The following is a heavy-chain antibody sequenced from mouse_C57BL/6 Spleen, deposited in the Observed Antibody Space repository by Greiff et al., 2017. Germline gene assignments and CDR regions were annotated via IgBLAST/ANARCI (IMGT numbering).Heavy chain of an antibody. CDR1: GYTFTSYW. Sequence: VQLQQPGAELVKPGASVKLSCKASGYTFTSYWMHWVKQRPGQGLEWIGMIHPNSGSTNYNEKFKSKATLTVDKSSSTAYMQLSSLTSEDSAVYYRARDGSSYGYFDYWGQGTTLTVSS. V-gene: IGHV1-64*01. CDR2: IHPNSGST. J-gene: IGHJ2*01. CDR3: ARDGSSYGYFDY. D-gene: IGHD1-1*01.